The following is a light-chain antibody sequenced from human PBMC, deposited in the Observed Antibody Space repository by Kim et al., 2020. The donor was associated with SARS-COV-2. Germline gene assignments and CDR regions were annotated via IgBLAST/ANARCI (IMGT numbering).Light chain of an antibody. Sequence: EVVLTQSPDTLSLSPGERATLSCRASQSIVNSLAWYQQRPGQAPRTLIYDASIRATGIPPRFSGSGSGTDFTLTISSLEPEDFAVYYCQQRRFLPTFGGRTKVDIK. J-gene: IGKJ4*01. V-gene: IGKV3-11*01. CDR1: QSIVNS. CDR3: QQRRFLPT. CDR2: DAS.